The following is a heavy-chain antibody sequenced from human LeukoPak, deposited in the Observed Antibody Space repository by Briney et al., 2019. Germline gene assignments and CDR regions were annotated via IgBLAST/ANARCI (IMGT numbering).Heavy chain of an antibody. D-gene: IGHD5-18*01. CDR1: GGSISSYY. Sequence: SETLSLTCTVSGGSISSYYWSWIRQPPGKGLEWIGYIYYSGSTNYNPSLKSRVTISVDTSKNQFSLKLSSVTAADTAVYYCARRRGYSYGFDYRGQGTLVTVSS. CDR3: ARRRGYSYGFDY. J-gene: IGHJ4*02. V-gene: IGHV4-59*08. CDR2: IYYSGST.